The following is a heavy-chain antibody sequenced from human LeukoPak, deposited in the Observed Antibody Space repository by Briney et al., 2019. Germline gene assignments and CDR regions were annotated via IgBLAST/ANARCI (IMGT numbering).Heavy chain of an antibody. Sequence: GASVKVSCKASGYTFTGYYMHWVRQAPGQGLEWMGWINPNCGGTNYAQKFQGRVTMTRDTSISTAYMELSRLRSDDTAVYYCARDHIVVVTATGAAFYYGMDVWGQGTTVTVSS. V-gene: IGHV1-2*02. CDR3: ARDHIVVVTATGAAFYYGMDV. CDR2: INPNCGGT. D-gene: IGHD2-21*02. CDR1: GYTFTGYY. J-gene: IGHJ6*02.